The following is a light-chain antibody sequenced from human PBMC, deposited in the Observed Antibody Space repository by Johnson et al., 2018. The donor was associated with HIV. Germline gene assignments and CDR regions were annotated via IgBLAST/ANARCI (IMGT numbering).Light chain of an antibody. J-gene: IGLJ1*01. Sequence: QSVLTQPPSVSAAPGQKVTISCSGSSSNIGNIFVYWYQHLPGTAPKLLIYDNYKRPSGIPDRFSGSKSGTAATLGITGLQTGDEADYYCGTWDSSLSSGGVFGTGTRVTVL. V-gene: IGLV1-51*01. CDR2: DNY. CDR1: SSNIGNIF. CDR3: GTWDSSLSSGGV.